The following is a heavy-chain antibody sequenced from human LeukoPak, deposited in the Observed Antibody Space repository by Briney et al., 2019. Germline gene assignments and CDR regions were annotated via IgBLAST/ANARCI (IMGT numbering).Heavy chain of an antibody. J-gene: IGHJ4*02. V-gene: IGHV3-9*01. CDR2: ISWNSGSI. Sequence: GGSLRLSCAASGFTFDDYAMHWVRQAPGKGLEWVSGISWNSGSIGYADSVKGRFTISRDNAKNSLYLQMNSLRAEDTALYYCAKDLSAYYYDSRVLDYWGQGTLVTVSS. CDR3: AKDLSAYYYDSRVLDY. CDR1: GFTFDDYA. D-gene: IGHD3-22*01.